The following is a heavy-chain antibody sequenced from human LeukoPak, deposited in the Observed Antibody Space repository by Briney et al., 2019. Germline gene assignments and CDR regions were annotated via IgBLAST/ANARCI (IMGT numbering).Heavy chain of an antibody. CDR3: ARDPLEGLDV. V-gene: IGHV3-7*03. CDR2: IKEDGSEK. Sequence: GGSLRLSCAASGFTFSRYWMSWARQAPGKGLEWVANIKEDGSEKYYVDSVKGRFTISRDSAKNSLYLQMNSLRAEDTAVYYCARDPLEGLDVWGEGTTVTVSS. D-gene: IGHD1-1*01. CDR1: GFTFSRYW. J-gene: IGHJ6*04.